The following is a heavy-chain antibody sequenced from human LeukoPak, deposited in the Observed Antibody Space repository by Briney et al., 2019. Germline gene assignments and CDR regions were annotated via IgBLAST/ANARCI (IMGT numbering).Heavy chain of an antibody. D-gene: IGHD1-14*01. J-gene: IGHJ3*01. Sequence: GASVKVSCKASGYTFTAFYFHWVRQAPGQGLECMGWINPNNGDTRYAQNFQGGVTMTRDTSITTVYLELSSLRSDDTAIYYCAREAGDNAYDFWGPGTMVTVSS. CDR1: GYTFTAFY. CDR3: AREAGDNAYDF. CDR2: INPNNGDT. V-gene: IGHV1-2*02.